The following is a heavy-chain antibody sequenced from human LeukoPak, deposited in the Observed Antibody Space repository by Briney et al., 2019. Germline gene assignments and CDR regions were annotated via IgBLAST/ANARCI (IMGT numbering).Heavy chain of an antibody. D-gene: IGHD3-22*01. J-gene: IGHJ4*02. CDR3: ARDKRTLIVVARLGD. V-gene: IGHV1-2*02. CDR2: INPNSGGT. Sequence: ASVKVSCKASGYTFTGYYMHWVRQAPGQGLEGMGWINPNSGGTNYAQKFQGRVTMTRDTSISTAYMELSRLRSDDTAVYYCARDKRTLIVVARLGDWGQGTLVTVSS. CDR1: GYTFTGYY.